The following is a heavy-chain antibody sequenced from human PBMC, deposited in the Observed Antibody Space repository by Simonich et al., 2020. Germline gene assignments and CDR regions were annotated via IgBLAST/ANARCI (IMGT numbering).Heavy chain of an antibody. CDR1: GGSISSYY. J-gene: IGHJ4*02. CDR2: IYYSGST. V-gene: IGHV4-59*08. CDR3: ARLPDY. Sequence: QVQLQESGPGLVKPSETLSLTCTVSGGSISSYYWSWIRQPPGKGLEWIGYIYYSGSTHDHPPLNSRVTISVDTSKNQFSLKLSSVTAADTAVYYCARLPDYWGQGTLVTVSS.